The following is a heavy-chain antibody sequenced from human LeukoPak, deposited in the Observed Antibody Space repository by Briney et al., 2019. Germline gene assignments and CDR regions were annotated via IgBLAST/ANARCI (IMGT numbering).Heavy chain of an antibody. D-gene: IGHD3-22*01. V-gene: IGHV1-69*06. Sequence: VASAKVSCKASGGTFSSYAISWVRQALGPGLEWLGGIIPIFGTANYAQKFQGRVTINADKSTSTAYMELSSLRSEDTAVYYCAREFRGGYYDSSGYYLWDYWGQGTLVTVSS. J-gene: IGHJ4*02. CDR1: GGTFSSYA. CDR3: AREFRGGYYDSSGYYLWDY. CDR2: IIPIFGTA.